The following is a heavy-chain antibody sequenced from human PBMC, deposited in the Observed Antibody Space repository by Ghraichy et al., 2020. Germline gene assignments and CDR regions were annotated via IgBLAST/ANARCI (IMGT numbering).Heavy chain of an antibody. CDR2: IYYSGST. CDR1: GGSISSSSYY. Sequence: ETLSLTCTVSGGSISSSSYYWGWIRQPPGKGLEWIGSIYYSGSTYYNPSLKSRVTISVDTSKNQFSLKLSSVTAADTAVYYCARREVVVIFHPGAFDIWGQGTMVTVSS. D-gene: IGHD3-22*01. CDR3: ARREVVVIFHPGAFDI. V-gene: IGHV4-39*01. J-gene: IGHJ3*02.